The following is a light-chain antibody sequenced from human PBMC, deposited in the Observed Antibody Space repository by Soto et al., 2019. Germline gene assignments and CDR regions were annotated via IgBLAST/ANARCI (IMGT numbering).Light chain of an antibody. Sequence: QAVVTQPPSASGSPGQSVTISCTGTSSDVGGYNYVSWYQQYPGKAPKLMIYEVNKRPSGVPDRFSGSKSGNTASLTVSGLQAEDEGDYYCSSYAGSKSLLFGGGTKLTVL. CDR2: EVN. V-gene: IGLV2-8*01. CDR3: SSYAGSKSLL. CDR1: SSDVGGYNY. J-gene: IGLJ3*02.